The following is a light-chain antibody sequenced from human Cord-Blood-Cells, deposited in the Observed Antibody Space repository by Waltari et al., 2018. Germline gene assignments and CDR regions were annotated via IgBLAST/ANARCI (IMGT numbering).Light chain of an antibody. Sequence: DIQMTQSPSSLSASVGDRVTITCRASQSISSYLNWDQQKPGKAPKLLIYAASSLQSGFPSRFSGSGSGTDVTLTISSLQPEDFATYYCQQSYSTPFTFGPGTKVDIK. V-gene: IGKV1-39*01. CDR2: AAS. J-gene: IGKJ3*01. CDR1: QSISSY. CDR3: QQSYSTPFT.